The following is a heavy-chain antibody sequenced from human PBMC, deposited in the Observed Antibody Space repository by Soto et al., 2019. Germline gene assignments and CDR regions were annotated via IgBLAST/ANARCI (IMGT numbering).Heavy chain of an antibody. CDR3: ARDSLLGYYFDY. Sequence: SVKVSCKASGGTFSSYTISWVRQAPGQGLEWMGRIIPILGIANYAQKFQGRVTITADKSTSTAYMELSSLRFEDTAVYYCARDSLLGYYFDYWGQGTLVTVSS. CDR2: IIPILGIA. D-gene: IGHD2-8*02. V-gene: IGHV1-69*04. CDR1: GGTFSSYT. J-gene: IGHJ4*02.